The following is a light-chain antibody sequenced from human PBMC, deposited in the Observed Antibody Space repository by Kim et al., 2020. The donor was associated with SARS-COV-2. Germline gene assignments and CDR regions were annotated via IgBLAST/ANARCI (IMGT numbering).Light chain of an antibody. CDR2: GTS. Sequence: SPGDKNTLSCWASQSVSSNYLAWYQQKPGQAPRLLIYGTSSRATGIPDRFSGSGSGTDFTLTISRLESEDFAVYYCQQYGSSPLTFGGVTKVDIK. V-gene: IGKV3-20*01. CDR1: QSVSSNY. J-gene: IGKJ4*01. CDR3: QQYGSSPLT.